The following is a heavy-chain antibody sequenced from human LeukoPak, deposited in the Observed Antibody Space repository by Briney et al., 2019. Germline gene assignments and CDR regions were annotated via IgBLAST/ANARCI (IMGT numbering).Heavy chain of an antibody. CDR2: IYASGSA. Sequence: PSETLSLTCTVSGGSISTYYWSWIRQPAGKGLEWIGRIYASGSANYNPSLKSRVTISLDRSKNQFSLKLISVTAADTAVYYCARRSTVAGRGRFDPWGQGTLVTVSS. CDR1: GGSISTYY. J-gene: IGHJ5*02. D-gene: IGHD6-19*01. V-gene: IGHV4-4*07. CDR3: ARRSTVAGRGRFDP.